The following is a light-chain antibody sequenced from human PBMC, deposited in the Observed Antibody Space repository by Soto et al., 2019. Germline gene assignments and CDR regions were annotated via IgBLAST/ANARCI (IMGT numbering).Light chain of an antibody. Sequence: DIQMTQSPSSLSASIGGRVTITCQASQDITNNLNWYQQKPGTAPKLLIFGAFSLQRGVPSRFAGSGSGTDFTLTIKSLQPEDVATYYCQQFTTFPRTFGQGTKVDIK. V-gene: IGKV1-12*01. CDR1: QDITNN. J-gene: IGKJ1*01. CDR2: GAF. CDR3: QQFTTFPRT.